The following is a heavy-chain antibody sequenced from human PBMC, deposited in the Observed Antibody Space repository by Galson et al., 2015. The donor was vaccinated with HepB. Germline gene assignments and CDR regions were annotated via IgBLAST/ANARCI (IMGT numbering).Heavy chain of an antibody. V-gene: IGHV3-48*01. CDR3: ASDHHDSDDFWSGWNPMGGWHFDY. Sequence: SLRLSCAASGFTFSSYSMNWVRQAPGKGLEWVSYISSSSSTIYYADSVKGRFTISRDNAKNSLYLQMNSLRAEDTAVYYCASDHHDSDDFWSGWNPMGGWHFDYWGQGTLVTVFS. CDR1: GFTFSSYS. D-gene: IGHD3-3*01. J-gene: IGHJ4*02. CDR2: ISSSSSTI.